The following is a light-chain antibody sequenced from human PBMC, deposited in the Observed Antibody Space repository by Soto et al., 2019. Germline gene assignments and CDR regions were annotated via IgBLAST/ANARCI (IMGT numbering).Light chain of an antibody. Sequence: EVVMRKSPATLSVSPGERATLSCRASQSVSSNLAWYQQKPGQAPRLLMYSASTRATAIPARFSGSGSGTDFTLTISSLEPEDSAVYYCQQRHMWPITFGQGIRLE. CDR3: QQRHMWPIT. CDR2: SAS. V-gene: IGKV3-15*01. CDR1: QSVSSN. J-gene: IGKJ5*01.